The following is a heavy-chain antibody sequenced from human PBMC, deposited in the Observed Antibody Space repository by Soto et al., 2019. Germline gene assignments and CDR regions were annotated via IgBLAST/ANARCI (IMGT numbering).Heavy chain of an antibody. CDR3: ARHGFGPLQGLVDV. CDR2: INYDGYS. D-gene: IGHD3-10*01. Sequence: QVQLQESGPGLVKPSETLSLTCTVSGGSITNYYCSWFRPPPGKGLEWIGYINYDGYSAYNLSLKGRVTLSSDASKTQFSLMLESVTATDTAVYYCARHGFGPLQGLVDVWGPGTTVIVSS. CDR1: GGSITNYY. V-gene: IGHV4-59*08. J-gene: IGHJ6*02.